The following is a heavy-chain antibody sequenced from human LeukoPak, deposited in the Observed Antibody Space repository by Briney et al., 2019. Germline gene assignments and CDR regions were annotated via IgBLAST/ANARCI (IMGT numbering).Heavy chain of an antibody. Sequence: SETPSLTCTVSGASMSSYYWSWTRQPPGKGLEWIGYIYPSGTTNYSPSLKSRVAISIDTSKNQFSLNLNSVTAADTAVYYCGRLSGSPSRIVDYWGRGTLVTVSS. D-gene: IGHD1-26*01. V-gene: IGHV4-59*08. CDR3: GRLSGSPSRIVDY. CDR1: GASMSSYY. CDR2: IYPSGTT. J-gene: IGHJ4*02.